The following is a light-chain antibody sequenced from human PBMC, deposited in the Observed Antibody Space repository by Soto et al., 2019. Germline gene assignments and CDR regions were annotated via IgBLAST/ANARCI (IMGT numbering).Light chain of an antibody. J-gene: IGKJ1*01. V-gene: IGKV1-5*03. CDR1: QNIFTW. CDR3: QHYNAYPWT. CDR2: KAS. Sequence: DIQMTQSPSSLSASVGDRVTITCRANQNIFTWLAWYQQKPGKAPKLLIYKASSLESGVPSRFSGSGSGTEFTLTISSLQPDDFATYYCQHYNAYPWTFGQGTKVEIK.